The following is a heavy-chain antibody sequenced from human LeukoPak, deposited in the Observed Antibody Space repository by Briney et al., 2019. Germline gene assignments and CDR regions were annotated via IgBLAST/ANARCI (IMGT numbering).Heavy chain of an antibody. CDR1: GFTFNNYY. CDR2: IKVDGSQK. V-gene: IGHV3-7*01. D-gene: IGHD1-26*01. CDR3: VRDRKYRIVGTTQHYFDF. Sequence: GGSLRLSCAPSGFTFNNYYMSWVRQAPGKGLEWVARIKVDGSQKHYVDSVKGRFTISRDNAKNSLFLQMISLRAEDTALYYCVRDRKYRIVGTTQHYFDFWGQGTLVSVSS. J-gene: IGHJ4*02.